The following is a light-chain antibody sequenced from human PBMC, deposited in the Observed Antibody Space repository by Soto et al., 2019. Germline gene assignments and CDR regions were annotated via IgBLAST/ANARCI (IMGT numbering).Light chain of an antibody. CDR3: AAWDDNLNAYV. J-gene: IGLJ1*01. CDR2: IGD. CDR1: TSNIGTFY. V-gene: IGLV1-47*02. Sequence: QSVLTQPPSTSSTPGQTVTIYCCGSTSNIGTFYVYWYQHLPGTAPKLHIYIGDQRASGVSDRFSASKSGTSASLAISGLRSDDEADYYCAAWDDNLNAYVFGSGTKLTVL.